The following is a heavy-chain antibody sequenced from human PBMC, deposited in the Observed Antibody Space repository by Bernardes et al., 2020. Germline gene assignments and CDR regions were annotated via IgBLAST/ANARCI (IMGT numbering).Heavy chain of an antibody. J-gene: IGHJ6*03. Sequence: SVKVSCKASGGTFRSHAISWVRRAPGQGLEWMGGFIPSVGTPDYAQNFQGRVTLTADDSTITFYMEMSSLRSEDTAVYYCARGASRSSWYRDYYMDVWGQGTTVTVSS. CDR2: FIPSVGTP. D-gene: IGHD1-1*01. CDR3: ARGASRSSWYRDYYMDV. V-gene: IGHV1-69*13. CDR1: GGTFRSHA.